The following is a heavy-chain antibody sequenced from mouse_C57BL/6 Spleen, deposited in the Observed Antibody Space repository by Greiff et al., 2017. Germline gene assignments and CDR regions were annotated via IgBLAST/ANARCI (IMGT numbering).Heavy chain of an antibody. D-gene: IGHD1-1*01. V-gene: IGHV1-80*01. CDR2: IYPGDGDT. Sequence: VQLQQSGAELVKPRASVKISCKASGYAFSSYWMNWVKQRPGKGLEWIGQIYPGDGDTNYNGKFKGKATLTADKSSSTAYMQLSSLTSEDSAVYFCASSPYYNGSSYWYFNVWGTGTTVTVSA. J-gene: IGHJ1*03. CDR3: ASSPYYNGSSYWYFNV. CDR1: GYAFSSYW.